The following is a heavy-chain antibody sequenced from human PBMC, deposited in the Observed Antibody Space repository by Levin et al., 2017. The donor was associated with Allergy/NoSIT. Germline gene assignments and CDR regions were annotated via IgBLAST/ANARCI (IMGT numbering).Heavy chain of an antibody. V-gene: IGHV3-23*01. CDR2: ISGSGGST. J-gene: IGHJ4*02. CDR3: AKGDVGVTTMWDY. CDR1: GFTFSSYA. D-gene: IGHD2-21*02. Sequence: GGFLRLSCAASGFTFSSYAMSWVRQAPGKGLEWVSAISGSGGSTYYADSVKGRFTISRDNSKNTLYLQMNSLRAEDTAVYYCAKGDVGVTTMWDYWGQGTLVTVSS.